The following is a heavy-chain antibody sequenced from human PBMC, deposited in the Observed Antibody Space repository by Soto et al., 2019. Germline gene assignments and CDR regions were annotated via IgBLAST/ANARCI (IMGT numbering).Heavy chain of an antibody. CDR2: IYWNDDK. Sequence: QITLKESGPTLVKPTQTLTLTCTFSGFSLSTSGVGVGWIRQPPGKALEWLALIYWNDDKRYSPSLKSRHTITKDTSKNQVVLTMTNMDPVDTATYYCVHRLLGVAADDYWGQGTLVTVSS. V-gene: IGHV2-5*01. J-gene: IGHJ4*02. CDR1: GFSLSTSGVG. CDR3: VHRLLGVAADDY. D-gene: IGHD2-15*01.